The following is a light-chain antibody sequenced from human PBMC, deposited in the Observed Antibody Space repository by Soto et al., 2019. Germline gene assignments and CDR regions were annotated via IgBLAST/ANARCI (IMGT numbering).Light chain of an antibody. CDR1: QRVSSS. Sequence: EIVLTQSPALLSLSPGERATLSCRASQRVSSSLAWYQQKHGPAPRLLIYDTSNRATDIPPRSSGSGSGTDFTLTISILEPEDFAVYYCQQRNNWRITVGQGTRLDIK. CDR3: QQRNNWRIT. CDR2: DTS. J-gene: IGKJ5*01. V-gene: IGKV3-11*01.